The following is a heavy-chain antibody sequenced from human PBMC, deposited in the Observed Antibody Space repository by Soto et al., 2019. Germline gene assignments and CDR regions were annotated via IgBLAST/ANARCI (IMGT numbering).Heavy chain of an antibody. D-gene: IGHD1-1*01. V-gene: IGHV1-69*10. CDR3: ATGPFRPNSMDF. J-gene: IGHJ6*02. CDR1: GDNFTKKA. CDR2: TIPALGKT. Sequence: SVKVSCKTSGDNFTKKAFTWVRQAPGQGLEWMGGTIPALGKTHYIEKFQGRVTITVDDATRTVYMEVRDLTSEDTAIYYCATGPFRPNSMDFCGPGTTVTVFS.